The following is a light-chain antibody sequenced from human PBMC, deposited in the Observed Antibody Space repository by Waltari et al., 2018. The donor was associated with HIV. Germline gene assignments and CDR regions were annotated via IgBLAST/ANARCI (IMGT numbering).Light chain of an antibody. CDR3: QQTFSPPRT. Sequence: DINMTQSPSSLSASVGDRVTITCRTSQNIINYLNWYHQSPGKAPSLLIFGASTLQNGVSSRFSGSGSDTEFALSIADLQHEDFGTYYCQQTFSPPRTFGPGT. CDR2: GAS. CDR1: QNIINY. J-gene: IGKJ3*01. V-gene: IGKV1-39*01.